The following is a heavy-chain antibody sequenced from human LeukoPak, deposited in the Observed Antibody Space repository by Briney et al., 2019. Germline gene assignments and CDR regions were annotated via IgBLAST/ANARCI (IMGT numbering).Heavy chain of an antibody. CDR1: GYTFTSYY. CDR2: INPSGGST. D-gene: IGHD3-10*01. CDR3: ARGGGDYYGSGTYYLMYYFDY. Sequence: GASVKVSCKASGYTFTSYYMHWVRQAPGQGLEWMGIINPSGGSTSYAQKFQGRVTMTRDTSTSTVYMELSSLRSEDTAVYYCARGGGDYYGSGTYYLMYYFDYWGQGALVTVPS. J-gene: IGHJ4*02. V-gene: IGHV1-46*01.